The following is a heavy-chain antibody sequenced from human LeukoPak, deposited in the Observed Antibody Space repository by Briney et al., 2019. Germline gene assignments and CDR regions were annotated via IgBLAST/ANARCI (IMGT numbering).Heavy chain of an antibody. V-gene: IGHV3-48*04. CDR2: ISSSSSTI. CDR3: AGLWFGEPFDY. Sequence: GGSLRLSCAASGFTFSSYSMNWVRQAPGKGLEWVSYISSSSSTIYYADSVKGRFTISRDNAKNSLYLQMNSLRAEDTAVYYCAGLWFGEPFDYWGQGTLVTVSS. D-gene: IGHD3-10*01. CDR1: GFTFSSYS. J-gene: IGHJ4*02.